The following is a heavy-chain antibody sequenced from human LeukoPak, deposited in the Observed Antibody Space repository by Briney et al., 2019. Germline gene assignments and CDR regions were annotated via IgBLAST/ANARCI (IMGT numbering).Heavy chain of an antibody. CDR3: ARVVTMVRGPYFDY. D-gene: IGHD3-10*01. Sequence: SETLSLTCAVYGGSFSGYYWSWIRQPPGKGLEWIGEINHSGSTNYNPSPKSRVTISVDTPKNQFSLKLSSVTAADTAVYYCARVVTMVRGPYFDYWGQGTLVTVSS. CDR2: INHSGST. V-gene: IGHV4-34*01. J-gene: IGHJ4*02. CDR1: GGSFSGYY.